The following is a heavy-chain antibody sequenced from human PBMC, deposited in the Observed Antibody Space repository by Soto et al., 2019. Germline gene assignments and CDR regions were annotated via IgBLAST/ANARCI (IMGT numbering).Heavy chain of an antibody. CDR2: IIPIFGTA. D-gene: IGHD3-9*01. J-gene: IGHJ4*02. Sequence: SVKISCKASGGTFSSYAMSWVRQAPGQGLEWMGGIIPIFGTANYAQKFQGRVTITADESTSTAYMELSSLRSEDTAVYYCARGVGVRYFDWLPPGYFDYWGQGTLVTVSS. CDR3: ARGVGVRYFDWLPPGYFDY. CDR1: GGTFSSYA. V-gene: IGHV1-69*13.